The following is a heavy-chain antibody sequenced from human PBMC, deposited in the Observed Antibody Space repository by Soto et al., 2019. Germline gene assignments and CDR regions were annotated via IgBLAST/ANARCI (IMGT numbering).Heavy chain of an antibody. Sequence: SETLSLTCTVSGGSISSYYWSWIRQPPGKGLEWIGYIYYSGSTNYNPSLKSRVTISVDTSKNQFSLKLSSVTAADTAVYYCAIGPPGDYDSSGYPDAFDIWGQGTMVTVSS. D-gene: IGHD3-22*01. V-gene: IGHV4-59*08. CDR1: GGSISSYY. CDR2: IYYSGST. J-gene: IGHJ3*02. CDR3: AIGPPGDYDSSGYPDAFDI.